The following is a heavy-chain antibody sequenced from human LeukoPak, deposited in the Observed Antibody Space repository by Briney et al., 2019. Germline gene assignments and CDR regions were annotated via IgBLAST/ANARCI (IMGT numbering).Heavy chain of an antibody. Sequence: GASVKVSCKASGYTFTSYDINWVRQATGQGLEWMGWMNPNSGNTGYAQKFQGRVTMTRNTSISTAYMELSSLRSEDTAVYYCASRTVAARDAFDIWSQGSMVTVSS. V-gene: IGHV1-8*01. CDR2: MNPNSGNT. CDR3: ASRTVAARDAFDI. D-gene: IGHD4-23*01. CDR1: GYTFTSYD. J-gene: IGHJ3*02.